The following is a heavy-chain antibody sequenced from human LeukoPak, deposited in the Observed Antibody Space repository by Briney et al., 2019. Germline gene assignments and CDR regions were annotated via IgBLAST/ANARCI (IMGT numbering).Heavy chain of an antibody. CDR3: ARDEYGMDV. J-gene: IGHJ6*02. CDR1: GGPISSYH. Sequence: SETLSLTCTVSGGPISSYHWSWIRRPPGKGVEWIGYIYYSRSTNYIPSLKSRVTITVDTSKNQFSMKLSSGTAADTAVYYCARDEYGMDVWGQGTTVTVSS. V-gene: IGHV4-59*01. CDR2: IYYSRST.